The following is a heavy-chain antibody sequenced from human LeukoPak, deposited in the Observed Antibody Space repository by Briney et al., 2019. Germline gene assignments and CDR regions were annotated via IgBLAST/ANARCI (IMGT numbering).Heavy chain of an antibody. Sequence: GASVKVSCKASGGTFSCYAISWVRQAPGQGLEWMGGIIPIFGTANYAQKFQGRVTITTDESTSTAYMELSSLRSEDTAMYYCAREISAARLSLIGYYYYIDVWGKGTTVTVSS. CDR3: AREISAARLSLIGYYYYIDV. CDR2: IIPIFGTA. D-gene: IGHD6-6*01. CDR1: GGTFSCYA. V-gene: IGHV1-69*05. J-gene: IGHJ6*03.